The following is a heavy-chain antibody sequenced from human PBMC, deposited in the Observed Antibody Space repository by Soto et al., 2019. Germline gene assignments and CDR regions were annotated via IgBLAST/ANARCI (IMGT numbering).Heavy chain of an antibody. J-gene: IGHJ4*02. V-gene: IGHV1-69*01. CDR1: GGTFSSYA. CDR3: ASYGSGSYSVDVWFF. Sequence: QVQLVQSGAEVKKPGSSVKVSCKASGGTFSSYAISWVRQAPGQGLEWMGGIIPIFGTANYAQKFQGRVTITADESTRTASMELSSLRSEDTAVYYCASYGSGSYSVDVWFFWGQGTLVTVSS. D-gene: IGHD3-10*01. CDR2: IIPIFGTA.